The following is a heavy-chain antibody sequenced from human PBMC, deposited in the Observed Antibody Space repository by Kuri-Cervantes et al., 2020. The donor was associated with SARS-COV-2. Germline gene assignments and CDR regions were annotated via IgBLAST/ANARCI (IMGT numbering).Heavy chain of an antibody. J-gene: IGHJ4*02. Sequence: GESLKISCAASGFTFSSYAMHWVRQAPGKGLGWVAVISYDGSNKYYADSVKGRFTISRDNSKNTLYLQMNSLRAEDTAVYYCARDGRWSMAIIDYWGQGTLVTVSS. D-gene: IGHD2/OR15-2a*01. V-gene: IGHV3-30-3*01. CDR3: ARDGRWSMAIIDY. CDR2: ISYDGSNK. CDR1: GFTFSSYA.